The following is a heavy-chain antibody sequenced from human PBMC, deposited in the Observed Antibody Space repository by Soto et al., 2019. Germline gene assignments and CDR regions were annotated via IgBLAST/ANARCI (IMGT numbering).Heavy chain of an antibody. V-gene: IGHV1-18*01. J-gene: IGHJ5*02. CDR3: ATVASDYGDYFWFDP. D-gene: IGHD4-17*01. CDR1: GYTFTSYG. Sequence: ASVKVSCKASGYTFTSYGISWVRQAPGQGLEWMGWISAYNGNTNYAQKLQGRVTMTTDTSTSTAYMELRSLRSDDTAVYYCATVASDYGDYFWFDPWGQGTLVTVSS. CDR2: ISAYNGNT.